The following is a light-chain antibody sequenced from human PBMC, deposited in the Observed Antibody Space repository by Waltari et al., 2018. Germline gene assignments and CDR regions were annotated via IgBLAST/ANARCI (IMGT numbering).Light chain of an antibody. Sequence: SCRASQTDRSYLAWYQQRPGQTPRLLIFDASSRATGISAKFSGSGSGTDFTLTVSNLEPEDFAVYYCQQRSNWPYTFGQGTRVEIK. CDR2: DAS. CDR3: QQRSNWPYT. CDR1: QTDRSY. J-gene: IGKJ2*01. V-gene: IGKV3-11*01.